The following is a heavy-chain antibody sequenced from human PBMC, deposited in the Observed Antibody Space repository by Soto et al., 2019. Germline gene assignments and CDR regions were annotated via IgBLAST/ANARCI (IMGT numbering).Heavy chain of an antibody. CDR3: ARAIAAAGTWHYYYYMDV. V-gene: IGHV3-7*01. J-gene: IGHJ6*03. D-gene: IGHD6-13*01. Sequence: PGGSLRLSCATSGLTLSSYWMSWVRQAPGKGLEWVANIKQDGSEKYYVDSVKGRFTISRDNAKNSLYLQMNSLRAEDTAVYYCARAIAAAGTWHYYYYMDVWGKGTTVTVSS. CDR2: IKQDGSEK. CDR1: GLTLSSYW.